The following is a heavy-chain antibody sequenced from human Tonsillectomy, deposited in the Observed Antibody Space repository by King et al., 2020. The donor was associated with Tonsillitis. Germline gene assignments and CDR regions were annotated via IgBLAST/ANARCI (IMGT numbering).Heavy chain of an antibody. J-gene: IGHJ4*02. CDR2: LNPNSGNT. D-gene: IGHD5-24*01. CDR1: GYTFTSYD. V-gene: IGHV1-8*01. Sequence: QLLQSGAEVKKPGASVKVSCKASGYTFTSYDINWLRQATGQGLDWMGWLNPNSGNTGFAQKFQGRVTMTRNTSISTAYMELSGLRSEDTAVYYCARGPSTKRFDYWGQGTLVTVSS. CDR3: ARGPSTKRFDY.